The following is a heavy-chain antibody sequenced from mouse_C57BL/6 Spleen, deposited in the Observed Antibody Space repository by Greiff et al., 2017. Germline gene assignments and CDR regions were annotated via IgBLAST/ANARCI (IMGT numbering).Heavy chain of an antibody. J-gene: IGHJ3*01. V-gene: IGHV1-39*01. CDR2: INPNYGTP. Sequence: EVKLQESGPELVKPGASVKISCKASGYSFTDYNMNWVKQSNGKSLEWIGVINPNYGTPSYNQKFKGKATLTVDQSSSTAYMQLNSLTSEDSAVYYCARGPSYCDYDGVAYWGQGTLVSVSA. CDR3: ARGPSYCDYDGVAY. D-gene: IGHD2-4*01. CDR1: GYSFTDYN.